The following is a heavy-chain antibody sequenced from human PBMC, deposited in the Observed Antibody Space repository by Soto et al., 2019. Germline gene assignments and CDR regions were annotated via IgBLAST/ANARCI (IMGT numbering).Heavy chain of an antibody. CDR3: VRLLWFGELT. V-gene: IGHV2-5*02. Sequence: QITLKESGPTLVKPTQTLTLTCTISGFSLSTSGVVVGWIRQPPGKALDWLALIYWDGDKRYSPSLKSRLTITKDPSKNQVFLTMTNMDPVDIATYYSVRLLWFGELTWCQGTLVTVSS. J-gene: IGHJ4*02. CDR2: IYWDGDK. CDR1: GFSLSTSGVV. D-gene: IGHD3-10*01.